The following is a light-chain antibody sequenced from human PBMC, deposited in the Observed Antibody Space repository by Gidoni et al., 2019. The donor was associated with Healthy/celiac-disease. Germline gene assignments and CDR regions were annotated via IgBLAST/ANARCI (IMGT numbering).Light chain of an antibody. V-gene: IGKV1-39*01. CDR2: SAS. CDR1: QSISSY. J-gene: IGKJ4*01. Sequence: DIQMTQSPSSLSASVGDRVTITCRASQSISSYLNWYQQKPGKAPKLLIYSASSLQSGVPSRFSGSGAGTDVTLTISRLQPEDFATYYCQQRYSTPLTFXGXTKVEIK. CDR3: QQRYSTPLT.